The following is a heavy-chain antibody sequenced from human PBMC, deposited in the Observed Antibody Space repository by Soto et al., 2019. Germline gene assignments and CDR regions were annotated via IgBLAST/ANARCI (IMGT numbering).Heavy chain of an antibody. CDR2: INPYSADT. CDR1: GYTFTDYF. CDR3: ARAPVGGSSNLDY. Sequence: GASVKVSCKASGYTFTDYFIHWVRQAPGQGLEWMGWINPYSADTNYAQKFQGRVTMTRDTSIDTAFMQLSWLRSDDTAVYYCARAPVGGSSNLDYWGRGALVTVSS. J-gene: IGHJ4*02. V-gene: IGHV1-2*02. D-gene: IGHD1-26*01.